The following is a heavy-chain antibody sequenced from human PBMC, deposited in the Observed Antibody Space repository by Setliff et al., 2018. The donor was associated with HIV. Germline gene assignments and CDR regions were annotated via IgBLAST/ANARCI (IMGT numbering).Heavy chain of an antibody. CDR2: VIPVRDMA. D-gene: IGHD4-17*01. J-gene: IGHJ6*02. CDR3: ARETYFFDVTTFYSYALGV. CDR1: GGTLRSYG. Sequence: ASVNVSCKASGGTLRSYGMTWVRQAPGQGLEWMGTVIPVRDMANYAEKFQGRVTITADRSTSTSYMELRGLRSEDTAVYFCARETYFFDVTTFYSYALGVWGQGTTVTVSS. V-gene: IGHV1-69*04.